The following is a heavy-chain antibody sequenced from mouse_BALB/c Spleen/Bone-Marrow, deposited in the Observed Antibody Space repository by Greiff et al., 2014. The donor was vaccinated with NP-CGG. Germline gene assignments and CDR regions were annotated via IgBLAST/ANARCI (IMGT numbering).Heavy chain of an antibody. CDR3: ARGGISVDY. CDR2: IYPGDGDT. Sequence: VQLQQSGAELVRPGSSVKISYKASGYAFSVYWMNWVKQRPGQGLEWIGQIYPGDGDTNYNGKFKGRATLTADKSSNTAYMQLSSLTSEDSAVYFCARGGISVDYWGQGTTLTVSS. V-gene: IGHV1-80*01. J-gene: IGHJ2*01. CDR1: GYAFSVYW.